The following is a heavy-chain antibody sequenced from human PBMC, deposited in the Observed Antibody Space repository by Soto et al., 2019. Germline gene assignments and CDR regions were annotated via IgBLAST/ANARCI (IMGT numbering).Heavy chain of an antibody. CDR1: DFAFSNYG. CDR2: IWHEGTNK. Sequence: QVQLVESGGGVVQPGGSLRLSCVASDFAFSNYGMHWVRQAPGKGLEWVALIWHEGTNKYYGDSVKGRFTVSRDNSKKTLYLEMTSLRADDTGVYYCVRGGSCRGGSCYPNLDFYGDYEGFDYWGQGTLVTVSS. CDR3: VRGGSCRGGSCYPNLDFYGDYEGFDY. D-gene: IGHD2-15*01. V-gene: IGHV3-33*01. J-gene: IGHJ4*02.